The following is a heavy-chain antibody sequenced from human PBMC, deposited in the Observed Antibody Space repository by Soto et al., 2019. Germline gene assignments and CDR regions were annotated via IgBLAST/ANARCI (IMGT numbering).Heavy chain of an antibody. D-gene: IGHD2-2*02. Sequence: QVQLQESGPGLVKPSQTLSLTCTVSGGSISSAAYYWSWIHQHPGKGLEWIGYISHSGSTCYNPSLKSRVIISVDTSKNQFSLSLTSVTAADTAVYYCAREYTYGSNFFDCWGQGALVTVSS. CDR3: AREYTYGSNFFDC. V-gene: IGHV4-31*03. CDR2: ISHSGST. J-gene: IGHJ4*02. CDR1: GGSISSAAYY.